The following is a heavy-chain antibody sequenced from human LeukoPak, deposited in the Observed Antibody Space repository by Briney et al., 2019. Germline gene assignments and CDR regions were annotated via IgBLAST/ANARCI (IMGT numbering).Heavy chain of an antibody. V-gene: IGHV4-30-4*08. D-gene: IGHD2-2*02. CDR2: IYYSGST. J-gene: IGHJ4*02. CDR3: ARGYCSSTSCYTPFDY. Sequence: SWVRQAPGKGLEWIGYIYYSGSTYYNPSLKSRVTISVDTSKNQFSLKLSSVTAADTAVYYCARGYCSSTSCYTPFDYWGQGTLVTVSS.